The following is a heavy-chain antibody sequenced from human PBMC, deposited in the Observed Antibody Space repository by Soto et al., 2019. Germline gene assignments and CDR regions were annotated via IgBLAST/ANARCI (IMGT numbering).Heavy chain of an antibody. CDR1: GGSISSSSYY. D-gene: IGHD6-13*01. CDR2: IYYSGST. J-gene: IGHJ5*01. Sequence: SETLYLTCTVSGGSISSSSYYWGWIRQPPGKGLEWIGSIYYSGSTYYNPSLKSRVTISVDTSKNQFSLKLSSVTAADTAVYYCARHQSHSSNYVDSSGQGTLVTVSS. V-gene: IGHV4-39*01. CDR3: ARHQSHSSNYVDS.